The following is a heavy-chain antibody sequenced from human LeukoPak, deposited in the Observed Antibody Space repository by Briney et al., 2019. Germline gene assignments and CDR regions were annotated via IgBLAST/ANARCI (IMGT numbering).Heavy chain of an antibody. CDR2: ISSSSSYI. CDR3: ARASSGFLFVIDY. V-gene: IGHV3-21*01. CDR1: GFTFSSYS. Sequence: GGSLRLSCAASGFTFSSYSMNWVRQAPGKGLEWVSSISSSSSYIYYVDSVKGRFTISRDNAKNSLYLQMNSLRAEDTAVYYCARASSGFLFVIDYWGQGTLVTVSS. J-gene: IGHJ4*02. D-gene: IGHD6-19*01.